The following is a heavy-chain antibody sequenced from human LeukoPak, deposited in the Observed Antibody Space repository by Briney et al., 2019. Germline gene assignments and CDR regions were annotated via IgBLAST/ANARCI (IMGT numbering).Heavy chain of an antibody. D-gene: IGHD1-26*01. J-gene: IGHJ4*02. CDR3: ARRVVGATVDY. CDR1: GYIFTNYW. Sequence: GESLKISCKGSGYIFTNYWIGWVRQMPGKGLEWMGIIYPGDSDTRYSPSFQGQVTISADKSISTAYLQWSSLKASDTATYYCARRVVGATVDYWGQGTLVTVSS. CDR2: IYPGDSDT. V-gene: IGHV5-51*01.